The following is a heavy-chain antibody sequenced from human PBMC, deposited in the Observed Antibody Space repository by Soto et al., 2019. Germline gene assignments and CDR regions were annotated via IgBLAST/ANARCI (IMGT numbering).Heavy chain of an antibody. Sequence: QVQLVESGGGVVQPGRSLSPSCAVSGFTFNSYAVYWVRQAPGKGLEWVAVISYDRSNKYYADPVKGPFTISRDNSKNTLYLQMNSLKADDTAVYYCAKGGGFDYWGHRALVTVSS. CDR2: ISYDRSNK. J-gene: IGHJ4*01. CDR3: AKGGGFDY. CDR1: GFTFNSYA. D-gene: IGHD3-16*01. V-gene: IGHV3-30-3*01.